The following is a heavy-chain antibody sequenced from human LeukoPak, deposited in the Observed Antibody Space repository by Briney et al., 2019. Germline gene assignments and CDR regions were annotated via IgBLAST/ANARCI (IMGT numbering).Heavy chain of an antibody. V-gene: IGHV4-59*08. CDR1: GGSISSYY. Sequence: PSETLSLTCTVSGGSISSYYWSWIRQLPGKGLEWIGYIYYSGSTNYNPSLKSRVTISVDTSKNQFSLKLSSVTAADTAVYYCARKSSSALAFDIWGQGTMVTVSS. J-gene: IGHJ3*02. D-gene: IGHD6-13*01. CDR3: ARKSSSALAFDI. CDR2: IYYSGST.